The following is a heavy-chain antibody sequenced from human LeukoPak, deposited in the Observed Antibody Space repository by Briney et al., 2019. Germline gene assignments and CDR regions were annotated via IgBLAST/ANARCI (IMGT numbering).Heavy chain of an antibody. D-gene: IGHD2-2*01. CDR2: IWYDGSNK. J-gene: IGHJ4*02. CDR3: ARDLCSSTSCTLIDY. Sequence: GRSLRLFCAASGFTFSSYGMHWVRQAPGKGLEGGAVIWYDGSNKYYADSVKGRFTISRDNSKNTLYLQMNSLRAEDTAVYYCARDLCSSTSCTLIDYWGQGTLVTVSS. V-gene: IGHV3-33*01. CDR1: GFTFSSYG.